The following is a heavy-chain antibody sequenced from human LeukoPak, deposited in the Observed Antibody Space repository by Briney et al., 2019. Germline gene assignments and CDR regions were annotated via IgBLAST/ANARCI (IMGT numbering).Heavy chain of an antibody. V-gene: IGHV3-30*04. CDR3: AREPPNPEGIEY. Sequence: GRSLRLSCAASGFTFSSYAMHWVRQAPGKGLEWVAVISYDGSNKYYADSVKGRFSISRDNSKNTLYLQMNSLRAEDTAVYYCAREPPNPEGIEYWGQGTLVTVSS. CDR2: ISYDGSNK. CDR1: GFTFSSYA. J-gene: IGHJ4*02. D-gene: IGHD1-14*01.